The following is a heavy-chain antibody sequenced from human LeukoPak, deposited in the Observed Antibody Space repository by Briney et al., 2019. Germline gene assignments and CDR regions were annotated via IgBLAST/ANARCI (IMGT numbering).Heavy chain of an antibody. V-gene: IGHV4-4*07. D-gene: IGHD2-15*01. CDR2: IYNGGII. J-gene: IGHJ5*02. Sequence: PSETLSLTCTVSGDSISRYYWSWIRQPAGKGLEWIGRIYNGGIITYNPSLKSRVTMSIDTSNNQFSLRLRFVTAADTAVYYCARDRYCSGGSCYSGVFDPWGQGTLVTVSS. CDR3: ARDRYCSGGSCYSGVFDP. CDR1: GDSISRYY.